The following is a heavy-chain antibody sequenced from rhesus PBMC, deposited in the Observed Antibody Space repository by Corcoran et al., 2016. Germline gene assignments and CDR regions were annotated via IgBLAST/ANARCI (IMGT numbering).Heavy chain of an antibody. J-gene: IGHJ4*01. D-gene: IGHD3-16*01. V-gene: IGHV4S14*01. CDR1: GYSISSGYY. CDR2: IRSGGSN. Sequence: QVQLQESGPGLVKPSETLSLTCAVSGYSISSGYYWGWIRQPPGKGLEWIGHIRSGGSNYLNPSLKSRVTLSVDTSKNQFSLKLSSVNAADTAVYYCARHRDSGSYDVDSWGQGVLVTVSS. CDR3: ARHRDSGSYDVDS.